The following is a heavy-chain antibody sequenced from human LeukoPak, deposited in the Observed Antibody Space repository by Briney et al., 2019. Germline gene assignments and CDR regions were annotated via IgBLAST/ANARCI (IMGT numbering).Heavy chain of an antibody. J-gene: IGHJ3*02. CDR1: GFTFSNFG. D-gene: IGHD6-13*01. CDR3: ARDISWGEAFDI. CDR2: ISYDGKNE. Sequence: HPGRSLRLSCAASGFTFSNFGMHWVRQAPGKGLEWVAVISYDGKNEYYTDSVKGRFTISRDNAKNTLYLQMNSLRAEDTAVYYCARDISWGEAFDIWGQGTMVTVSS. V-gene: IGHV3-30*03.